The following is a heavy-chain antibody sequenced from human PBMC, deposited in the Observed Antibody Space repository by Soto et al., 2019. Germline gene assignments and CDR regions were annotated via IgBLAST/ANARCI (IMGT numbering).Heavy chain of an antibody. V-gene: IGHV1-8*01. J-gene: IGHJ5*02. Sequence: QVQLVQSGAEVKKPGASVKVSCKASGYTFTSYDINWVRQATGQGLEYLGWMNPNSGNTAYVQKFQGRVTMTWDTSITTAYMELSSLRSEDTAVYFCARGIKYGAYSRWFDPWGQGTLDTVSS. CDR3: ARGIKYGAYSRWFDP. D-gene: IGHD4-17*01. CDR1: GYTFTSYD. CDR2: MNPNSGNT.